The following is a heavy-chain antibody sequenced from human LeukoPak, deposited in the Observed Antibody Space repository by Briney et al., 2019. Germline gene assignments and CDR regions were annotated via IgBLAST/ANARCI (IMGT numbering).Heavy chain of an antibody. J-gene: IGHJ4*02. CDR3: AKGAYGEYDY. CDR1: GLTFSSYA. Sequence: GGSLRLSCAASGLTFSSYAMSWVRQAQGKGLEWVSAISSSGGSTYYADSVKGRFTISRDNSKNTLYMQMNSLRAEDTAVYYCAKGAYGEYDYWGQGTLVTVSS. D-gene: IGHD4-17*01. V-gene: IGHV3-23*01. CDR2: ISSSGGST.